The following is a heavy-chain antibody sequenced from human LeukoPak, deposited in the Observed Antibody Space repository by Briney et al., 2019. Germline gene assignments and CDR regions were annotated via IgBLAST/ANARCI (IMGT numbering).Heavy chain of an antibody. CDR1: GGSISNTNW. J-gene: IGHJ4*02. V-gene: IGHV4-4*02. CDR2: ISLTGLT. Sequence: SGTLSLTCGVSGGSISNTNWWSWVRQPPGQGLEWIGEISLTGLTHYNPSLESRVTVSLDRSKNQLSLNLTSVTAADTAVYYCSRENGAFSPFGYWGQGTLVTVLS. CDR3: SRENGAFSPFGY. D-gene: IGHD2-8*01.